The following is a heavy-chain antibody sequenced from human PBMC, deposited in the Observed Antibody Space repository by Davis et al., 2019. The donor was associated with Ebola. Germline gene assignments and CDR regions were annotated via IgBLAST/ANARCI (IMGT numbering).Heavy chain of an antibody. V-gene: IGHV4-39*07. CDR1: GGSISSSSYY. CDR3: AFAKRGYCSSTSCYNWFDP. J-gene: IGHJ5*02. D-gene: IGHD2-2*01. Sequence: PSETLSLTCTVSGGSISSSSYYWSWIRQPPGKGLEWIGEINHSGSTNYNPSLKSRVTISVDTSKNQFSLKLSSVTAADTAVYYCAFAKRGYCSSTSCYNWFDPWGQGTLVTVSS. CDR2: INHSGST.